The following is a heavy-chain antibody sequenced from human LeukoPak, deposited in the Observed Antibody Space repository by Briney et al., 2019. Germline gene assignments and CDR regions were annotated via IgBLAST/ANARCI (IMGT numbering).Heavy chain of an antibody. V-gene: IGHV4-59*08. J-gene: IGHJ4*02. CDR1: GGSISNYY. CDR2: IYYSGST. D-gene: IGHD4-23*01. Sequence: SETLSLICTVSGGSISNYYWSWIRQPPGKALEWIGFIYYSGSTNYNPSLKSRVTMSVDTSKNHFSLKLSSVTAADTALYYCARRGPVHDGNDFDYWGQGILVTVSS. CDR3: ARRGPVHDGNDFDY.